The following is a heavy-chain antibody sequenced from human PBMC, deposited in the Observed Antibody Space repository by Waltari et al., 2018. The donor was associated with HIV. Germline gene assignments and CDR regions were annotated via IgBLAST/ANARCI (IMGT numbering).Heavy chain of an antibody. D-gene: IGHD3-3*01. J-gene: IGHJ6*02. CDR1: GITFDESA. CDR2: ISWNSGDI. V-gene: IGHV3-9*01. CDR3: VKDGASTIFGVLNGMDV. Sequence: EVQLVESGGGSVQPGRSLRLSCTASGITFDESAMHWVRQPPGKGLEWVSGISWNSGDIAYADSVKGRFTISRDNTKNSLFLQMNSVRVEDTALYYCVKDGASTIFGVLNGMDVWGQGTTVTVSS.